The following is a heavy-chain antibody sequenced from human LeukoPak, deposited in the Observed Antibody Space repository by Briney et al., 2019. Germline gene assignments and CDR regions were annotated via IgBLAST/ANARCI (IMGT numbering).Heavy chain of an antibody. V-gene: IGHV1-8*01. D-gene: IGHD5-18*01. CDR3: ARGRRVQLWLRAPLFDY. Sequence: ASVKVSCKASGYTFTSYDINWVRQATGQGLEWMGWMNPNSGNTGYAQKFQGRVTMTRSTSISTAYMELNSLRSEDTAVYYCARGRRVQLWLRAPLFDYWGQGTLVTVSS. CDR1: GYTFTSYD. CDR2: MNPNSGNT. J-gene: IGHJ4*02.